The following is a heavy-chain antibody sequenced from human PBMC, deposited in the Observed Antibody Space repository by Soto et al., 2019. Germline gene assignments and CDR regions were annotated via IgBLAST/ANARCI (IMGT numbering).Heavy chain of an antibody. D-gene: IGHD2-15*01. CDR2: IYYSGST. J-gene: IGHJ5*02. CDR3: ARALQDLVAATPGWFAP. Sequence: SETLSLSCTVSGGSISSYYWSWIRQPPGKGLEWIGYIYYSGSTNYNPSLKSRVTISVDTSKNQFSLKLSSVTAADTAVYYCARALQDLVAATPGWFAPWGQGTLVTVSS. V-gene: IGHV4-59*01. CDR1: GGSISSYY.